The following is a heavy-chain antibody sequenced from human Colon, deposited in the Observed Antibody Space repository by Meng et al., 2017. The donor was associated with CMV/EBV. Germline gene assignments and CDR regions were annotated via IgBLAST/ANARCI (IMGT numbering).Heavy chain of an antibody. Sequence: GESLKISCAASGFTFNTYAMEWVRQAPGKGLEWVSSISYSGGTTYYGDSVKGRFSISRDNSKNTLYLQMNSLRSEDTAVYYCARWGLPSCAGDCAFGGMDVWGQGTTVTVSS. D-gene: IGHD2-21*01. CDR3: ARWGLPSCAGDCAFGGMDV. CDR1: GFTFNTYA. V-gene: IGHV3-23*01. CDR2: ISYSGGTT. J-gene: IGHJ6*02.